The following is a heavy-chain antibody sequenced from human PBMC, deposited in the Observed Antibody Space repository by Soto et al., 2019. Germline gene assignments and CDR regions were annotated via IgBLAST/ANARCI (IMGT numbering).Heavy chain of an antibody. CDR1: GFTFGDYA. CDR3: TRAGWKYQLLYYYYYYMDV. V-gene: IGHV3-49*04. D-gene: IGHD2-2*01. Sequence: GGSLRLSCTASGFTFGDYAMSWVRQAPGKGLEWVGFIRSKAYGGTTEYAASVKGRFTISRDDSKSIAYLQMNSLKTEDTAVYYCTRAGWKYQLLYYYYYYMDVWGKGTTVTVSS. CDR2: IRSKAYGGTT. J-gene: IGHJ6*03.